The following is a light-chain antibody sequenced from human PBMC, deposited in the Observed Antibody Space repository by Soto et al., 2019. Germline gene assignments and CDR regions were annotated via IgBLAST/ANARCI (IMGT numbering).Light chain of an antibody. CDR1: HDINSW. Sequence: DIQMTQSPSSVSASVGDRVIIICRASHDINSWLAWYRQKPGKAPELLIYRASSLQSGVPSRFSGSRSGTEFTLTISSLQPYDFATYYCQHAKSFPITFGQGTRLDIK. V-gene: IGKV1-12*01. CDR3: QHAKSFPIT. J-gene: IGKJ5*01. CDR2: RAS.